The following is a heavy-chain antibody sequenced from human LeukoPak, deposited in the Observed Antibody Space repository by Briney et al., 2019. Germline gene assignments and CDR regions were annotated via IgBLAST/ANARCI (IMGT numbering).Heavy chain of an antibody. J-gene: IGHJ4*02. CDR3: AKDRVSPDY. CDR2: ISDSGGST. CDR1: GFTFSSYA. D-gene: IGHD2-8*01. Sequence: PGGSLRLSCAASGFTFSSYAMSWVRQAPGKGLEWVSAISDSGGSTYYADSVKGRFTVSRDNSKNTLYLQMNGLRAEDTAVYYCAKDRVSPDYWGQGTLVTVSS. V-gene: IGHV3-23*01.